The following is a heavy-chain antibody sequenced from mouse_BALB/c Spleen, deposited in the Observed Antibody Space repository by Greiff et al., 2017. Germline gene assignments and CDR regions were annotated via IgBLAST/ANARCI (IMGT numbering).Heavy chain of an antibody. CDR3: ARGGSYYAMDY. J-gene: IGHJ4*01. CDR2: ISSGGST. CDR1: GFTFSSYG. V-gene: IGHV5-6-5*01. Sequence: EVKLMESGGDLVKPGGSLKLSCAASGFTFSSYGMSWVRQTPDKRLEWVATISSGGSTYYPDSVKGRFTISRDNARNILYLQMSSLRSEDTAMYYCARGGSYYAMDYWGQGTSVTVSS. D-gene: IGHD1-2*01.